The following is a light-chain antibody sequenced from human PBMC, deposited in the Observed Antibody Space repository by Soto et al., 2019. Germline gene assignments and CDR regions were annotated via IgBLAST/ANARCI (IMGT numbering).Light chain of an antibody. J-gene: IGKJ4*01. Sequence: EIVMTQSPATLCVSPGERATLSCRASQSVSSNLAWYQQKPGQAPRLLIYGASTRATGIPARFSGSGSGTEFTLTISSLQSEDFALYYCQQYNKFPSLTFGGGTKVEIK. CDR3: QQYNKFPSLT. CDR2: GAS. V-gene: IGKV3-15*01. CDR1: QSVSSN.